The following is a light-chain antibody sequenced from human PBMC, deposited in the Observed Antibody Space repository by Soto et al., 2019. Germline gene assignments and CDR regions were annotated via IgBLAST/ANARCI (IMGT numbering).Light chain of an antibody. CDR2: EVS. CDR3: SSHAGYNNFYV. V-gene: IGLV2-8*01. J-gene: IGLJ1*01. Sequence: QSVLTQPPSASGSPGQSVTISCTGTSSDVGYYNYVSWFQQHPGKGPKLIIYEVSKRPSGVPDRFSGSKSGNTASLTVPGLQAEDEADYYCSSHAGYNNFYVFGSGTKVT. CDR1: SSDVGYYNY.